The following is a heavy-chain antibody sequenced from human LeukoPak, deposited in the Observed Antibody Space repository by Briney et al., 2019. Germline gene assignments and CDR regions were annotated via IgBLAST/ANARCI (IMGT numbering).Heavy chain of an antibody. CDR1: GGTFNYFA. J-gene: IGHJ3*02. D-gene: IGHD7-27*01. CDR2: INTNTGNP. V-gene: IGHV7-4-1*02. Sequence: GASVKVSCKASGGTFNYFAVSWVRQAAGQGREWMGWINTNTGNPTYAQGFTGRLVFSLDTSVSTAYLQISSLKAEDTAVYYCARERGDRDTFDIWGQGTMVTVSS. CDR3: ARERGDRDTFDI.